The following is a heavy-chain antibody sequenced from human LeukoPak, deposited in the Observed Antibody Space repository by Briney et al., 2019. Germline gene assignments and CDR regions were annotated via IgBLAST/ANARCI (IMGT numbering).Heavy chain of an antibody. V-gene: IGHV3-23*01. CDR2: ISGSDAGT. Sequence: GASLRLSCAASGFTFNTYAMSWVRQAPGRRLEWVSAISGSDAGTYHADSVKGRFAVSRDNSKNTLYLEMNSLRAEDTAVYYCARVPSDYWGQGTLVTVSS. CDR3: ARVPSDY. CDR1: GFTFNTYA. J-gene: IGHJ4*02.